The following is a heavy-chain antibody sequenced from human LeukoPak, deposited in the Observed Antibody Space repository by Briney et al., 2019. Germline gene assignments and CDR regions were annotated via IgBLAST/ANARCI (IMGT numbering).Heavy chain of an antibody. CDR1: GASISSYY. J-gene: IGHJ5*02. Sequence: SETLSLTCTVSGASISSYYWSWIRQPPGKGLKWIGYIYYSGSTNYNPSLKSRVTISVDTSKNQFSLKLSSVTAADTAVYYCARERHCSGGSCHPWFDPWGQGTLVTISS. V-gene: IGHV4-59*01. CDR2: IYYSGST. D-gene: IGHD2-15*01. CDR3: ARERHCSGGSCHPWFDP.